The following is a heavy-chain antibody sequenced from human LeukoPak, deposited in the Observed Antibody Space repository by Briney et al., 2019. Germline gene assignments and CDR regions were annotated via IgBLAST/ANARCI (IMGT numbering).Heavy chain of an antibody. Sequence: SETLSLTCTVSGGSISSYYWSWIRQPPGKGLEWIGYDYYSGSTNYNPSLKSRVTRSVVTSKNQFSLKLSSVTSADTAVYYCAREGTRDGFNYYFDYWGQGTLVTVSS. CDR3: AREGTRDGFNYYFDY. CDR1: GGSISSYY. J-gene: IGHJ4*02. D-gene: IGHD5-24*01. V-gene: IGHV4-59*01. CDR2: DYYSGST.